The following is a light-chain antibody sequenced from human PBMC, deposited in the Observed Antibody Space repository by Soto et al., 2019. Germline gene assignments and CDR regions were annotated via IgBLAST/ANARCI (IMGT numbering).Light chain of an antibody. CDR3: YSYARSDTYV. CDR2: EVN. V-gene: IGLV2-23*02. CDR1: SSDVGSYNL. J-gene: IGLJ1*01. Sequence: QSVLTQPASVSGSPGQSITISCTGTSSDVGSYNLVSWYQQHPGKAPKLIIYEVNKRPSGVSNRFSGSKSGNTASLTISGLQAEDEADYYCYSYARSDTYVFGTGTKLTVL.